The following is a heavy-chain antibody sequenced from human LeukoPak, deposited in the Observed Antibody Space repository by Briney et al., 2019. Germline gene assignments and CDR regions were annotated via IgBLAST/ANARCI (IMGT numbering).Heavy chain of an antibody. Sequence: SETLSLTCTVSGDSINDYYWGWIRRPPGKGLEWIGYIYYSGRTKYNPSLQSRVTISVGTSKNQFSLKLSSVTAADTAVYYCARRRAEGGSNGHYNWFDPWGQGTLVTASS. J-gene: IGHJ5*02. CDR3: ARRRAEGGSNGHYNWFDP. CDR1: GDSINDYY. CDR2: IYYSGRT. D-gene: IGHD6-13*01. V-gene: IGHV4-59*08.